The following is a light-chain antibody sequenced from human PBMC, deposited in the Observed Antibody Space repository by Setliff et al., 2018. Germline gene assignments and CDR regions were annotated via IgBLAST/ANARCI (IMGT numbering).Light chain of an antibody. CDR3: CSYVTGGTLA. V-gene: IGLV2-23*02. CDR2: EVN. CDR1: SGDIGSYHL. Sequence: QSVLTQPASVSGSPGQSITISCAGTSGDIGSYHLVSWYQQHPGKVPKLMIYEVNKRLSGVSNRFSGSKSGNTASLTISGLQAEDEGDYYCCSYVTGGTLAFGGGTKVTVL. J-gene: IGLJ3*02.